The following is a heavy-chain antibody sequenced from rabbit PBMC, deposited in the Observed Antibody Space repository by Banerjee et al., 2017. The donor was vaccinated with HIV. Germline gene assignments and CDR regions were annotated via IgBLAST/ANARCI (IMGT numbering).Heavy chain of an antibody. CDR3: ARWGAGAIGWNFNL. CDR1: GFSFSNKYV. Sequence: QEQLEESGGDLVKPEGSLTLTCTASGFSFSNKYVMCWVRQAPGKGLEWIGCMYTATGTTWYASWAKGRFTISKTSSTTVTQQMTSLTVADTATYFCARWGAGAIGWNFNLWGPGTLVTVS. V-gene: IGHV1S45*01. J-gene: IGHJ4*01. D-gene: IGHD3-1*01. CDR2: MYTATGTT.